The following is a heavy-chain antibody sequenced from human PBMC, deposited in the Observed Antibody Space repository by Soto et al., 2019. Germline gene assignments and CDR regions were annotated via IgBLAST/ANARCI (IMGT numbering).Heavy chain of an antibody. CDR1: GFTFSDYY. Sequence: GGSLRLSCAASGFTFSDYYMSWIRQAPGKGLEWVSYISSSGSTIYYADSVKGRFTISRDNAKNSLYLQMNSLRAEDTAVYYCARLYFTARHYFDYWAQGTLVTVSS. D-gene: IGHD3-9*01. J-gene: IGHJ4*02. CDR3: ARLYFTARHYFDY. V-gene: IGHV3-11*01. CDR2: ISSSGSTI.